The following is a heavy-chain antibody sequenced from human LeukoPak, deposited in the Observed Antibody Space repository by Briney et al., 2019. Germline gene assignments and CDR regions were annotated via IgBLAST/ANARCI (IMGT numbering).Heavy chain of an antibody. D-gene: IGHD3-3*01. CDR3: ARDPRLEISGMVIDMLDY. CDR1: GFTFSSHS. V-gene: IGHV3-21*01. J-gene: IGHJ4*02. CDR2: ISSSSTYI. Sequence: PGGSLRLSCAASGFTFSSHSMNWVRKAPGKGLEWVSYISSSSTYIYYAASVKGRFAISRDNARNSLFLQMNSLRAEDSGIYYCARDPRLEISGMVIDMLDYWGQGTLVTVSS.